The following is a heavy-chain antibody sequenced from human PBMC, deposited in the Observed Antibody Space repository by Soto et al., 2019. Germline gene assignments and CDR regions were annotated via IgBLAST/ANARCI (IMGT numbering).Heavy chain of an antibody. CDR1: GGTFSSYA. Sequence: QVRLVQSGAEVKKPGSSVKVSCKASGGTFSSYAISWVRQAPGQGLEWMGGIIPIFGTANYAQKFQGRVTITADKSTSTAYMELSSLRSEDTAVYYCAGGIAVAGTWYFDYWGQGTLVTVSS. V-gene: IGHV1-69*06. CDR3: AGGIAVAGTWYFDY. D-gene: IGHD6-19*01. J-gene: IGHJ4*02. CDR2: IIPIFGTA.